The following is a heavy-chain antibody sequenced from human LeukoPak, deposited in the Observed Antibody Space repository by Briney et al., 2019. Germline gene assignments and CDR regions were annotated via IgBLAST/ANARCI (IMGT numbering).Heavy chain of an antibody. CDR3: ARDRGYSGNYHFDY. J-gene: IGHJ4*02. CDR1: VCTLSDYE. D-gene: IGHD1-26*01. Sequence: AGSLRLSCAASVCTLSDYEMNWVRQAPGKGLEWVSYISISASSIYYADSVKGRFIISRDNAKNSLYLQMNSLRAEDTAVYYCARDRGYSGNYHFDYWGQGTLVTVSS. V-gene: IGHV3-48*03. CDR2: ISISASSI.